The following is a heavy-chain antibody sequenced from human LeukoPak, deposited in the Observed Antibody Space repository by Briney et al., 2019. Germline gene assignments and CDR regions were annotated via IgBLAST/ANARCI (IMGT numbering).Heavy chain of an antibody. Sequence: GGSLRLSCAASGFTFSSYAMSWVRQAPGKGLEWVSAISGSGGSTYYADSVKGRFTISRDNSKNTLYLQMNSLRAEDTAVYYCARGGVVPAAIRDDAFDIWGQGTMVTVSS. J-gene: IGHJ3*02. D-gene: IGHD2-2*02. CDR1: GFTFSSYA. CDR3: ARGGVVPAAIRDDAFDI. V-gene: IGHV3-23*01. CDR2: ISGSGGST.